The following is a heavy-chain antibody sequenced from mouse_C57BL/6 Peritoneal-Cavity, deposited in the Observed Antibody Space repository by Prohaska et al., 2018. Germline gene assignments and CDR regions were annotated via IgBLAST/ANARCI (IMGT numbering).Heavy chain of an antibody. D-gene: IGHD1-1*01. CDR2: INPSSCYT. Sequence: MSCKASGYTFTSYTMHWVKQRPGQGLERIGYINPSSCYTKYNQKFKDKATLTADKSSSTAYMQLSSLTSEDSAVYYCARSDITTVVADYWGQGTTLTVSS. CDR3: ARSDITTVVADY. CDR1: GYTFTSYT. V-gene: IGHV1-4*01. J-gene: IGHJ2*01.